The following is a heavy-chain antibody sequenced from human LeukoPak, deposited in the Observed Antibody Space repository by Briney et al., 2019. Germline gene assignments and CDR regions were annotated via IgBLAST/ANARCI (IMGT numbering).Heavy chain of an antibody. Sequence: SVKVSCKASGGTFSTYAISWVRQAPGQGLEWMGGITPILGTANYAQKFQGRVTINADQSTSTAYMELSSLRSEDTAVYYCARSLIDYGGSYDAFDIWGQGTMVTISS. CDR3: ARSLIDYGGSYDAFDI. J-gene: IGHJ3*02. CDR2: ITPILGTA. CDR1: GGTFSTYA. D-gene: IGHD4-23*01. V-gene: IGHV1-69*01.